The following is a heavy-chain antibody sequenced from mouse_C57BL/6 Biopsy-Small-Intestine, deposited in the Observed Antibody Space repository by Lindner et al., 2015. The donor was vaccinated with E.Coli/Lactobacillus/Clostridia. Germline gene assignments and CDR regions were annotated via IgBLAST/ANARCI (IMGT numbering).Heavy chain of an antibody. CDR3: ARSEGSSGFFDY. CDR1: GYSFTGYY. V-gene: IGHV1-31*01. CDR2: IYPYNGVS. J-gene: IGHJ2*01. D-gene: IGHD3-2*02. Sequence: VQLQESGPELVKPGASVKISCKASGYSFTGYYMHRVKQSHGNVLDWIGFIYPYNGVSSYNHKFKGKATLTVDKSSSTAYMELRSLTSEDSAVYYCARSEGSSGFFDYWGQGTTLTVSS.